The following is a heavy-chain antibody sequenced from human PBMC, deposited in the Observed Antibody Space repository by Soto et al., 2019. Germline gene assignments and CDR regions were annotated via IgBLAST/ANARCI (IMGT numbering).Heavy chain of an antibody. CDR2: ITGSGGGT. J-gene: IGHJ6*02. CDR3: AKWGVAGPYGMAV. Sequence: EVQLLESGGGLVQPGGSLRLSCAASGFTFSSYGMGWVRQAPGKGLEWVSSITGSGGGTDYAESVKGRFTISRDNSKNTRYRQMNSLRVEGTAVYYCAKWGVAGPYGMAVWGQGTTVTVSS. V-gene: IGHV3-23*01. D-gene: IGHD6-19*01. CDR1: GFTFSSYG.